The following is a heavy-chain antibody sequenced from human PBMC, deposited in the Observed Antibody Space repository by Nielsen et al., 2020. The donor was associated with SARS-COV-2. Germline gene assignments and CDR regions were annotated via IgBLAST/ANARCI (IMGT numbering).Heavy chain of an antibody. Sequence: GESLKISCAASGFTFSSYEMNWVRQAPGKGLEWVSYISSSGSTIYYADSVKGRFTISRDNAKNSLYLQMNSLRAEDTAVYYCARAGVPYYYDSSGYFEFDYWGQGTLVTVSS. J-gene: IGHJ4*02. V-gene: IGHV3-48*03. CDR1: GFTFSSYE. CDR2: ISSSGSTI. D-gene: IGHD3-22*01. CDR3: ARAGVPYYYDSSGYFEFDY.